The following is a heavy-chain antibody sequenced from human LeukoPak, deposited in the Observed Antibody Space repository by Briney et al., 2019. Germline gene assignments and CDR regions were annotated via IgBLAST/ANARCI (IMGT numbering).Heavy chain of an antibody. D-gene: IGHD3-10*01. CDR2: IKQDGSET. V-gene: IGHV3-7*04. Sequence: GGSLRLSCAASGFTFSGFWMTWVRQAPGKGLEWVAKIKQDGSETDYVDSVKGRFTISRDNAKNSLYLQMNSLRGEDTAVYYCARHRGGGHFDYWGRGTLVIVSS. CDR3: ARHRGGGHFDY. CDR1: GFTFSGFW. J-gene: IGHJ4*02.